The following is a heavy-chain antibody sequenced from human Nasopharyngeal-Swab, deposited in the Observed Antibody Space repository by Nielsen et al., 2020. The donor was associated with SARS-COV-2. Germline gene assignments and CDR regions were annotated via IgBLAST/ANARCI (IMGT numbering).Heavy chain of an antibody. CDR3: ARDGYGSGSYSN. CDR2: IYYSGST. Sequence: RQAPGKGLEWIGYIYYSGSTYYNPSLKSRVTISVDTSKNQFSLKLSSVTAADTAVYYCARDGYGSGSYSNWGQGTLVTVSS. J-gene: IGHJ4*02. V-gene: IGHV4-30-4*01. D-gene: IGHD3-10*01.